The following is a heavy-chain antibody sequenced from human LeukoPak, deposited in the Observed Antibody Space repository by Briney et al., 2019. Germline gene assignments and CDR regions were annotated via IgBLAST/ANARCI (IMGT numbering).Heavy chain of an antibody. CDR1: GGSISSYY. CDR3: ARQEGGIVGPY. V-gene: IGHV4-59*08. Sequence: PSETLSLTCTVSGGSISSYYWSWIRQSPGKGLEWIGYIYYSGSTNYNPSLKSRLTMSVDTSKNQFSLKLSSVTAADTAVYYCARQEGGIVGPYWGQGTLVTVSS. CDR2: IYYSGST. J-gene: IGHJ4*02. D-gene: IGHD1-26*01.